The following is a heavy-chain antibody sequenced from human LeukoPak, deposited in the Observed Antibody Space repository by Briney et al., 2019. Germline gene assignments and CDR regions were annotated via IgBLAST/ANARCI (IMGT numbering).Heavy chain of an antibody. J-gene: IGHJ5*01. D-gene: IGHD2-21*02. V-gene: IGHV5-51*01. Sequence: GESLKISCKGSGYSFTNYWIGWVRQMPGKGLELMGVIYPGDSGTRYSPSFQGQVTISADKSISSAYLQWSSLKDSDIAMYYCARLPYCGGDCYPNWFDTWGQGTLVTVSS. CDR1: GYSFTNYW. CDR3: ARLPYCGGDCYPNWFDT. CDR2: IYPGDSGT.